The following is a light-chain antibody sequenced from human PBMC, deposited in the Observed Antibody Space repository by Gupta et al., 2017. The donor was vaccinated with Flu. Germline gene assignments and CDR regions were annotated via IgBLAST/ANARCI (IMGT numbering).Light chain of an antibody. CDR1: QGISSY. Sequence: AIRMTQSPSSFSASTGDRVTITCRASQGISSYLAWYQQKPGKAPKLLIYAASTLQSGVPSRFSGSGSGTDFTLTISCLQSEDFATYYCQHEDSSPNTFGQGTKLEIK. CDR3: QHEDSSPNT. J-gene: IGKJ2*01. V-gene: IGKV1-8*01. CDR2: AAS.